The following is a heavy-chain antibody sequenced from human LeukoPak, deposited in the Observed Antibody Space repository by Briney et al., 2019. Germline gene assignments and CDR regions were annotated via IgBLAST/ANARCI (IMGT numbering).Heavy chain of an antibody. J-gene: IGHJ5*02. CDR3: ARGYYGDYYWFDP. D-gene: IGHD4-17*01. CDR1: GGSFSGYY. CDR2: INHSGST. V-gene: IGHV4-34*01. Sequence: SETLSLTCAVYGGSFSGYYWSWIRQPPGKGLEWIGEINHSGSTNYNPSPKSRVTISVDTSKNQFSLKLSSVTAADTAVYYCARGYYGDYYWFDPWGQGTLVTVSS.